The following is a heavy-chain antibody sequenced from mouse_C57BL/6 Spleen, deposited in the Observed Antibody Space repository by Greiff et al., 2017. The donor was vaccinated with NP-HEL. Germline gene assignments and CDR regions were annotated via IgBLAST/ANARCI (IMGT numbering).Heavy chain of an antibody. D-gene: IGHD2-1*01. J-gene: IGHJ4*01. Sequence: VQLQQSGAELVRPGASVTLSCKASGYTFTDYEMHWVKQTPVHGLEWIGAIDPETGGTAYNQKFKGKAILTADKSSSTAYMELRSLTSEDSAVYYCTRERLGAYGNYVYAMDYWGQGASVTVSS. V-gene: IGHV1-15*01. CDR1: GYTFTDYE. CDR2: IDPETGGT. CDR3: TRERLGAYGNYVYAMDY.